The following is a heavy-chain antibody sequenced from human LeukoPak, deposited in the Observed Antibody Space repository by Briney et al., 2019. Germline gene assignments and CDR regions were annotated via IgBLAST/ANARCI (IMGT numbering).Heavy chain of an antibody. Sequence: GGSLRLSCAASGFTFSSYSMNWVRQAPGKGLEWVSSISSSSSYIYYADSVKGRFTISRDNAKNSLYLQMNSLRAEDTAVYYGASIPAAGRFDYWGQGTLVTVSS. CDR3: ASIPAAGRFDY. D-gene: IGHD6-13*01. V-gene: IGHV3-21*01. CDR2: ISSSSSYI. J-gene: IGHJ4*02. CDR1: GFTFSSYS.